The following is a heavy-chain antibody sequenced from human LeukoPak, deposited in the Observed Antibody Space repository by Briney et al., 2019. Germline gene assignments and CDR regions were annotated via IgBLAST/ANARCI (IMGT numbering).Heavy chain of an antibody. J-gene: IGHJ6*03. Sequence: GGSLRLSCTTSGFIIADYAVSWVRQAPGKGLEWVGLIRSKAFDETTEYAASVKGRFTISRDDSKSIVYLQMISLKTEDTAVYFRSRHPSTMTTVTRYYYYYYMDVWGKGTTVTVSS. CDR1: GFIIADYA. CDR3: SRHPSTMTTVTRYYYYYYMDV. D-gene: IGHD4-17*01. V-gene: IGHV3-49*04. CDR2: IRSKAFDETT.